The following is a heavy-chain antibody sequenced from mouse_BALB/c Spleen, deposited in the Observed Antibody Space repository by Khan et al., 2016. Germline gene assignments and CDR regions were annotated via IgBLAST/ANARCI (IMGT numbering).Heavy chain of an antibody. D-gene: IGHD2-1*01. CDR3: ARSNDGNYEEGYTMDY. J-gene: IGHJ4*01. CDR2: IDPANGNT. CDR1: GFNIKDTY. V-gene: IGHV14-3*02. Sequence: VQLQQSGAELVKPGASVKLSCTASGFNIKDTYMHWVKQRPEQGLEWLGRIDPANGNTKYDPKFQGKATITADTSSNTAYLQLSSLTSEDTAVYYCARSNDGNYEEGYTMDYWGQGTSVTVSS.